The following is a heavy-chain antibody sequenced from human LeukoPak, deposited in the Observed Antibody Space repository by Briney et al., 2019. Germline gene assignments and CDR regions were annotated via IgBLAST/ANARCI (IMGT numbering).Heavy chain of an antibody. V-gene: IGHV3-30-3*01. CDR2: ISYDGSNK. CDR3: AREWEDIVVVPAAPNYYYYYGMDV. Sequence: PGRSLRLSCVASGFTFSSYAMHWVRQAPGKGLEWVAVISYDGSNKYYADSVKGRFTISRDNSKNTLYLQMNSLRAEDTAVYYCAREWEDIVVVPAAPNYYYYYGMDVWGQGTTVTVSS. CDR1: GFTFSSYA. D-gene: IGHD2-2*01. J-gene: IGHJ6*02.